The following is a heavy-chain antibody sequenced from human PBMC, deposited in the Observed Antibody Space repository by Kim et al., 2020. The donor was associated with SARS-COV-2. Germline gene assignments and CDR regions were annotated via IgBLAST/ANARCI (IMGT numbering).Heavy chain of an antibody. J-gene: IGHJ4*02. Sequence: SETLSLTCAVYGGSFSGYYWSWIRQPPGKGLEWIGEINHSGSTNYNPSLKSRVTISVDTSKNQFSLKLSSVTAADTAVYYCARGASGTTVTTFEGFDYWGQGTLVTVSS. D-gene: IGHD4-17*01. CDR1: GGSFSGYY. V-gene: IGHV4-34*01. CDR2: INHSGST. CDR3: ARGASGTTVTTFEGFDY.